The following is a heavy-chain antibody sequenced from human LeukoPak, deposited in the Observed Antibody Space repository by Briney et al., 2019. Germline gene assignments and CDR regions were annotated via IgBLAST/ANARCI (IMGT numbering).Heavy chain of an antibody. CDR1: GFTFSNYW. CDR3: ARAATSYSYGYYY. CDR2: ITSGSSTI. V-gene: IGHV3-48*04. Sequence: GGSLRLSCVASGFTFSNYWMHWVRQVPGKGPEWLSYITSGSSTIYYADSVKGRFTISRDNAKNSLYLQMNSLRAEDTAVYYCARAATSYSYGYYYWGQGTLVTVSS. D-gene: IGHD5-18*01. J-gene: IGHJ4*02.